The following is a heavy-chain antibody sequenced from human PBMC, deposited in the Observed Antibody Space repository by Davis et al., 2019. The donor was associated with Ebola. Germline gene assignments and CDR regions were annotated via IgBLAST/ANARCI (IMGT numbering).Heavy chain of an antibody. Sequence: GESLKISCAASGFTFSRYWMHWVRQAPGKGLVRVSAISPDGSRANYADSVKGRFTISRDNAKNTLYMQMNSLLAEDTAVYYCARSRDYALDVWGQGTMVTVSS. V-gene: IGHV3-74*01. CDR3: ARSRDYALDV. CDR2: ISPDGSRA. J-gene: IGHJ3*01. CDR1: GFTFSRYW. D-gene: IGHD2-2*01.